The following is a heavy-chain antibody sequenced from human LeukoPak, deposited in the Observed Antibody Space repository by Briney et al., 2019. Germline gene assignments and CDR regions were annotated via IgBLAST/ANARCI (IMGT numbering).Heavy chain of an antibody. D-gene: IGHD4-11*01. Sequence: GSLRLSCAASGFTVSTNYMTWVRQAPGKGPEWVAHIKENGNEQYYADSVKGRFTISRDNVKQSLCLQMNNLRAEDTAVYYCARGPGDYDASDIWGQGTMVTVSS. CDR3: ARGPGDYDASDI. CDR2: IKENGNEQ. CDR1: GFTVSTNY. V-gene: IGHV3-7*01. J-gene: IGHJ3*02.